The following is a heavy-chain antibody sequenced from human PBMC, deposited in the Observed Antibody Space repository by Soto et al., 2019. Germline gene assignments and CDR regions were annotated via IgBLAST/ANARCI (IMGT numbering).Heavy chain of an antibody. CDR2: TYYRSKWYN. D-gene: IGHD6-19*01. CDR1: GDSVSSNSAA. CDR3: ARDNKIGYSSGWYYFDY. V-gene: IGHV6-1*01. J-gene: IGHJ4*02. Sequence: QSQTLSLTCAISGDSVSSNSAAWNWIRQSPSRGLEWLGRTYYRSKWYNDYAVSVKSRITINPDTSKNQFSLQLNSVTPEDTAVYYCARDNKIGYSSGWYYFDYWGQGTLVTVSS.